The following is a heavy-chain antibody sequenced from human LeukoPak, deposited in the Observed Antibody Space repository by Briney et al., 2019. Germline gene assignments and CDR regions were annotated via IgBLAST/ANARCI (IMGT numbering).Heavy chain of an antibody. Sequence: PGGSLRLSCAVSGFTFRTYWMHWVRQVPGEGLVLVSRINEDGSITNYADSVKGRFSISRDNAKNTLYLQMNSLRAEDTAVYYCGRDLGGRSGYWGQGTLVTVSS. CDR3: GRDLGGRSGY. CDR2: INEDGSIT. D-gene: IGHD1-26*01. J-gene: IGHJ4*02. V-gene: IGHV3-74*01. CDR1: GFTFRTYW.